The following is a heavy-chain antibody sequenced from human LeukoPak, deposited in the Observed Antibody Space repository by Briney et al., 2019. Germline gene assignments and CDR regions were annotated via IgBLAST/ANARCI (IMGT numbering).Heavy chain of an antibody. J-gene: IGHJ4*02. CDR1: GFTFSSYA. CDR3: ARVVGYCSGGSCYARQVFDY. Sequence: GGSLRLSCAASGFTFSSYAMHWVRQAPGKGLEWVANIKQDGSEKYYVDSVKGRFTISRDNAKNSLYLQMNSLRAEDTAVYYCARVVGYCSGGSCYARQVFDYWGQGTLVTVSS. CDR2: IKQDGSEK. V-gene: IGHV3-7*01. D-gene: IGHD2-15*01.